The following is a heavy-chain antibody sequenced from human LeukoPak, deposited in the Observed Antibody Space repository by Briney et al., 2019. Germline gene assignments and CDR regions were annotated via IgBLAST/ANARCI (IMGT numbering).Heavy chain of an antibody. CDR2: IKQDGSER. CDR3: AREDVDIASTPLCDY. Sequence: PGGSLRLSCAASGFTFSNYWMSCVRQAPGKGLEWVANIKQDGSERYYVDSVRGRFTISRDNAKNSLYLQMNSLRAEDTAVYYCAREDVDIASTPLCDYWGQGALVTVSS. V-gene: IGHV3-7*05. J-gene: IGHJ4*02. CDR1: GFTFSNYW. D-gene: IGHD5/OR15-5a*01.